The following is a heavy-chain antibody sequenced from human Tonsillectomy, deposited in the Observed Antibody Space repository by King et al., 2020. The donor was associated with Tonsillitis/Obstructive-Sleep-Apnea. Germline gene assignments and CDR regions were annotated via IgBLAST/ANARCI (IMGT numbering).Heavy chain of an antibody. CDR1: GFTFSTYA. J-gene: IGHJ5*02. V-gene: IGHV3-23*04. CDR2: ISGSNGGT. CDR3: AKDFAAVTGDPGS. D-gene: IGHD6-19*01. Sequence: VQLVQSGGGLVHPGGSLRLSCVASGFTFSTYAMTWVRQAPGKGPEWVSGISGSNGGTYSADSVKGRFTISSDNSKNTLYLQMNSLRADDTALYYCAKDFAAVTGDPGSWGQGTLVTVSS.